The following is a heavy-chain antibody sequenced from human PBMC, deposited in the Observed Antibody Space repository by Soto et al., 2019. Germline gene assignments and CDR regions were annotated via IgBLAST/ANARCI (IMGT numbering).Heavy chain of an antibody. CDR1: GGSISSVGYY. D-gene: IGHD3-22*01. V-gene: IGHV4-31*03. CDR2: IYYSGST. CDR3: ARDTSDDSSGSEVAYGMDV. Sequence: SETLSLTCTVSGGSISSVGYYWSWIRQHPGKGLEWIGYIYYSGSTYYNPSLKSRVTISVDTSKNQFSLKLSSVTAADTAVYYCARDTSDDSSGSEVAYGMDVWVQGTTVTVSS. J-gene: IGHJ6*02.